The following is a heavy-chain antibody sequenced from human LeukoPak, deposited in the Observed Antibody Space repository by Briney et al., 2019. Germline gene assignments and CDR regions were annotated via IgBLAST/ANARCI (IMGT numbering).Heavy chain of an antibody. CDR1: GGSFSGYY. D-gene: IGHD3-10*01. CDR3: ARGKPARGSGRSSFDY. CDR2: INHSGST. Sequence: SETLSLTCAVYGGSFSGYYWSWIRQPPGKGLEWIGEINHSGSTNYNPSLKSRVTISVDTSTNQFSLKLSSVTAADTAVYYCARGKPARGSGRSSFDYWGQGTLVTVSS. J-gene: IGHJ4*02. V-gene: IGHV4-34*01.